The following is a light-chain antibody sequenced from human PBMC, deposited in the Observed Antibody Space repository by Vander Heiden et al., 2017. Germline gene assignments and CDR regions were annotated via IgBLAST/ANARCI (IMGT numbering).Light chain of an antibody. CDR3: QSADSSGADVV. J-gene: IGLJ2*01. CDR1: ALPKQY. V-gene: IGLV3-25*03. Sequence: SYELTQPPSVSVSPGQTARITCSGDALPKQYAFWYQQKPGQAPVLVMYKDSERSSGIPDRFSGSSSGTTVTLTISGVRAEDEADYYCQSADSSGADVVFGGGTKLTVL. CDR2: KDS.